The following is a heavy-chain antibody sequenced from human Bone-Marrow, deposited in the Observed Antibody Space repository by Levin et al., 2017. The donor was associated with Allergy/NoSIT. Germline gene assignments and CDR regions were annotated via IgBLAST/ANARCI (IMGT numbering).Heavy chain of an antibody. CDR1: GFIFNDHY. V-gene: IGHV3-72*01. D-gene: IGHD2-2*01. Sequence: GESLKISCAASGFIFNDHYMEWVRQAPGKGLEWIGRSRNRANAFTTKYVASVEGRFTISRDDSQNSLYLQMNSLKIEDTAVYYCVRGPGGVTPAGSPNYYYPVDVWGQGTTVTVSS. CDR3: VRGPGGVTPAGSPNYYYPVDV. J-gene: IGHJ6*02. CDR2: SRNRANAFTT.